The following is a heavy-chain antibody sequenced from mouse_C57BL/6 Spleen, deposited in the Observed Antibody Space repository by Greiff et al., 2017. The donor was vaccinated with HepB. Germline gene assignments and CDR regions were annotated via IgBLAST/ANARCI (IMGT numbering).Heavy chain of an antibody. V-gene: IGHV1-82*01. Sequence: VQLQQSGPELVKPGASVKISCKASGYAFSSSWMNWVKQRPGKGLEWIGRIYPGDGDTNYNGKFKGKATLTADKSSSTAYMQLSSLTSEDSAVYFCARLDGTYFDYWGQGTTLTVSS. CDR2: IYPGDGDT. CDR1: GYAFSSSW. J-gene: IGHJ2*01. D-gene: IGHD2-1*01. CDR3: ARLDGTYFDY.